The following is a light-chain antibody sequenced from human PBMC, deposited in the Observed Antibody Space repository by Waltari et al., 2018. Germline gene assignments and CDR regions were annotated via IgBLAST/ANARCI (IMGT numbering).Light chain of an antibody. CDR1: QRVLYRSKNKNY. J-gene: IGKJ4*01. CDR2: WAS. Sequence: DIVMTQSPDSLAVSLGERATINCKSSQRVLYRSKNKNYLAWYQQKPGQPPKLLIYWASTRESGVPDRFSGSGSGTDFTLTISSLQAEDVAVYYCQQYYSTPLTFGGGTKVEIK. V-gene: IGKV4-1*01. CDR3: QQYYSTPLT.